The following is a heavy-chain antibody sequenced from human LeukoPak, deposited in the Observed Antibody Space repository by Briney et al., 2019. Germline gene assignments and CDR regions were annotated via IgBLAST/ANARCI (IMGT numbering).Heavy chain of an antibody. CDR1: GFTFSSYS. V-gene: IGHV3-48*01. CDR3: AREVNYDFWSGYWNFDY. D-gene: IGHD3-3*01. J-gene: IGHJ4*02. Sequence: GGSLRLSCAASGFTFSSYSMNWVRQAPGKGLEWVSYISSSSSTIYYADSVKGRFTISRDNAKNSLYLQMNSLRAEDTAVYHCAREVNYDFWSGYWNFDYWGQGTLVTVSS. CDR2: ISSSSSTI.